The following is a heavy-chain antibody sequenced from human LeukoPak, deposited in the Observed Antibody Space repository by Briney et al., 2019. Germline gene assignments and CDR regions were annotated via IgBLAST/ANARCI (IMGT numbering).Heavy chain of an antibody. CDR3: ARASDLDY. V-gene: IGHV3-30*03. Sequence: PGTSLRLSCVVSGFTIGNHGMHWVRQAPGKGLEWVAVISFDGSNKYYADSVKGRFTISRDNSKNTLYLQMNSLRAEDTAVYYCARASDLDYWGQGILVTVSS. CDR2: ISFDGSNK. CDR1: GFTIGNHG. J-gene: IGHJ4*02.